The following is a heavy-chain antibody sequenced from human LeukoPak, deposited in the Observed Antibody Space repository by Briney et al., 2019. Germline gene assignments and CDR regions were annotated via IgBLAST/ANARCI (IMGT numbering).Heavy chain of an antibody. CDR3: ARGGRVLWFGELLSSLFDY. V-gene: IGHV1-2*02. CDR2: INPNSGGT. D-gene: IGHD3-10*01. CDR1: GYTFTGYY. J-gene: IGHJ4*02. Sequence: ASVKVSCKASGYTFTGYYMHWVRQAPGQGLEWMGWINPNSGGTNYAQKFQGRVTMTRDTSISTAYMELSRLRSDDTAVFHCARGGRVLWFGELLSSLFDYWGQGTLVTVSS.